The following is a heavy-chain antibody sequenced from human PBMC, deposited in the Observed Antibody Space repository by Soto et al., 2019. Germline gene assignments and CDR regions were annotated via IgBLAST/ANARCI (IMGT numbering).Heavy chain of an antibody. CDR3: ERESVWGSYRPPGAFDI. J-gene: IGHJ3*02. D-gene: IGHD3-16*02. Sequence: EVQLVESGGGLVQPGGSLRLSCAASGFTFSSYWMSWVRQAPGKVLEWVANIKQDGSEKYYVDSVKGRCTISRDNAKNSLYLQMNSLSAEDTAVYYCERESVWGSYRPPGAFDIWCQGTMVNVAS. CDR2: IKQDGSEK. CDR1: GFTFSSYW. V-gene: IGHV3-7*01.